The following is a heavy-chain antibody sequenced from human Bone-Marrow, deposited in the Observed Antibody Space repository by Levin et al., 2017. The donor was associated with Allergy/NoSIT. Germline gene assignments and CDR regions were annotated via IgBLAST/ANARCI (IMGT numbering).Heavy chain of an antibody. CDR2: MYSSGST. CDR3: ATGFNWNPHSVAN. J-gene: IGHJ4*02. Sequence: SETLSLTCSISGVSISSGGYSWTWIRQAPGKGLELIGYMYSSGSTSYTPSLKSRVTMSIDKSTNLFSLKLKSVTAADTAVYYCATGFNWNPHSVANWGQGALVTVSS. CDR1: GVSISSGGYS. D-gene: IGHD1-20*01. V-gene: IGHV4-30-2*01.